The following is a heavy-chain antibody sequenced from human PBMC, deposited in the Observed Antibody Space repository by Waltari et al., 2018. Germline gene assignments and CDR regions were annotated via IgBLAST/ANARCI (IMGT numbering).Heavy chain of an antibody. D-gene: IGHD2-15*01. J-gene: IGHJ4*02. Sequence: QLQLQQSGPGLVKPSESLSLTCAVSGDSMGSPDGWSWVRQAPGTGLEWIGQVHRGGITTSHPSFASRVTISVDTSNNQFSLKVPFPTAADTAMYYCARDRGKGIYLDSWGQGTLVTGSP. V-gene: IGHV4-4*02. CDR2: VHRGGIT. CDR3: ARDRGKGIYLDS. CDR1: GDSMGSPDG.